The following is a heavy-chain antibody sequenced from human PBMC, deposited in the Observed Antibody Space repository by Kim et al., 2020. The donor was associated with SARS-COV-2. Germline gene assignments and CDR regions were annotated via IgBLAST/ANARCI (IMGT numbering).Heavy chain of an antibody. CDR1: GLTFSNAW. CDR2: IKSKTDGGTT. Sequence: GGSLRLSCAVSGLTFSNAWMSWVRQAPGKGLEWVGRIKSKTDGGTTDYAAPVKGRFTISRAASKNTWYLQMNSLKTEDTAVYYCTTHTAMVTGYGMDVWGQGTTVTVSS. CDR3: TTHTAMVTGYGMDV. J-gene: IGHJ6*02. D-gene: IGHD5-18*01. V-gene: IGHV3-15*01.